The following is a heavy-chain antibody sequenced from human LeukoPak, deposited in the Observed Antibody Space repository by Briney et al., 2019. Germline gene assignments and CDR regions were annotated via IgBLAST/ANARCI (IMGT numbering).Heavy chain of an antibody. V-gene: IGHV3-30*04. CDR2: ISYDGSNK. Sequence: PGGSLRLSCAASGFTFSSYAMHWVRQAPGKGLEWVAVISYDGSNKYYADSVKGRFTISRDNSKNTLYLQMNSLRAEDTAVYYCARDARTEYYYYYMDVWGKGTTVTISS. D-gene: IGHD3/OR15-3a*01. CDR1: GFTFSSYA. CDR3: ARDARTEYYYYYMDV. J-gene: IGHJ6*03.